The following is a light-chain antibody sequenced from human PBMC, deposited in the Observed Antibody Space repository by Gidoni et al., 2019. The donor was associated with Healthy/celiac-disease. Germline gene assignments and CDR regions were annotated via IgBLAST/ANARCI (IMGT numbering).Light chain of an antibody. CDR3: LQDYNYPYS. J-gene: IGKJ2*03. V-gene: IGKV1-6*01. CDR1: QGIRND. Sequence: ALQMTQSPSSLSASVGDRVTITRRASQGIRNDLGWYQQKPGKAPKLLIYAASSLQSGVPSRFSGSGSGTDFTLTISSLQPEDFATYYCLQDYNYPYSFGQGTKLEIK. CDR2: AAS.